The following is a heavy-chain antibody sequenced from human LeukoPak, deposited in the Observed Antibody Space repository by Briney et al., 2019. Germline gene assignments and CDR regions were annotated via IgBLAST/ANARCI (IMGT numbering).Heavy chain of an antibody. J-gene: IGHJ6*04. V-gene: IGHV4-30-4*01. CDR3: ARGSGAALYYYYGTGV. CDR1: GGSISSGDYY. D-gene: IGHD1-26*01. Sequence: SETLSLTCTVSGGSISSGDYYWSWIRQPPGKGLEWIGYIYYSGSTYYNPSLKSRLTISVDTSKNHFSLKLSSVTAADTAVYYCARGSGAALYYYYGTGVWGKGTTVTVSS. CDR2: IYYSGST.